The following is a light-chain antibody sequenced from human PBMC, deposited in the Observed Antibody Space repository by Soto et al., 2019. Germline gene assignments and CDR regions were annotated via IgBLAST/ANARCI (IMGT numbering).Light chain of an antibody. CDR1: QDISTY. Sequence: DIRMTQAPSSLSASVGDRVTITCRARQDISTYLAWYQQKPGKVPKLLISAAYTLQSGVPPRFSGSGSGTDFTLTISSLQPEDVATYYCQKYDNDPLTFGGGTKVEIK. CDR2: AAY. J-gene: IGKJ4*01. CDR3: QKYDNDPLT. V-gene: IGKV1-27*01.